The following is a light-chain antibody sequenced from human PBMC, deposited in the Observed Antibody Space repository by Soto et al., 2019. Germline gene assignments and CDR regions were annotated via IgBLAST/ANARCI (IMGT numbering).Light chain of an antibody. CDR2: GAS. V-gene: IGKV3-20*01. J-gene: IGKJ1*01. CDR1: PSVSGSN. CDR3: QQHGS. Sequence: SCRASPSVSGSNLAWYQQKPGXXPRLVIYGASSRATGIPHRCSGSGVGTHFTLTITRLLAEDFAVYSCQQHGSFGQGTKVDIK.